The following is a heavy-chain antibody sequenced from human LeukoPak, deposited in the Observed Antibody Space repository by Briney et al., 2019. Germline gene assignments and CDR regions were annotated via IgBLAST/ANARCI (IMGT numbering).Heavy chain of an antibody. CDR1: GYTFTSYG. CDR2: ISAYNGNT. D-gene: IGHD2-15*01. J-gene: IGHJ4*02. V-gene: IGHV1-18*01. Sequence: ASVKVSCKASGYTFTSYGISWVRQAPGQGLEWMGWISAYNGNTNYAQKLQGRVTMTTDTSTSTAYMELRSLRSDDTAVYYCARIPCSGGRCYQLYFDYWGQGTLVTVSS. CDR3: ARIPCSGGRCYQLYFDY.